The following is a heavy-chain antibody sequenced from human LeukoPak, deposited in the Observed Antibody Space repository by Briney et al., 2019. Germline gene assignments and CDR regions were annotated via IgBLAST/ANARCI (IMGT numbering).Heavy chain of an antibody. CDR3: ARGGRNWFDP. CDR2: IIPIFGTA. CDR1: GGTFSSYA. Sequence: PRASVKVSCKASGGTFSSYAISWVRQAPGQGLEWMGGIIPIFGTANYAQKFQGRVTITADESTSTAYTELSSRRSEDTAVYYCARGGRNWFDPWGQGTLVTVSS. J-gene: IGHJ5*02. D-gene: IGHD2-15*01. V-gene: IGHV1-69*13.